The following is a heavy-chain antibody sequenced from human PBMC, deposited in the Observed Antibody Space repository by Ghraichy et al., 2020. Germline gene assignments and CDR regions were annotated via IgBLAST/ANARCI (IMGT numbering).Heavy chain of an antibody. CDR3: ATWVDYGDYYYYYAMDV. J-gene: IGHJ6*02. D-gene: IGHD4-17*01. CDR1: GESFSGYY. CDR2: INHSGSS. V-gene: IGHV4-34*01. Sequence: SETLSLTCAVYGESFSGYYWSWIRQPPGKGLEWIGEINHSGSSNYNPSLKSRVTISVDTSKNQFSLKLSSVTAADTAVYYCATWVDYGDYYYYYAMDVWGQGTPVTVSS.